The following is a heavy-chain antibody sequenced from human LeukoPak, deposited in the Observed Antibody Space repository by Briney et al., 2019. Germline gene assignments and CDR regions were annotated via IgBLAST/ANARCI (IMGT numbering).Heavy chain of an antibody. D-gene: IGHD3-16*01. Sequence: PGGSLRLSCAASAFTFSTYWMSWVRQAPGKGLEWVANMNQDGSETHYVDSVKGRFTISRDNAKNSLSLQMNSLRADDTAVYYCAQSGSYAAFDYWGQGTLVTVSS. CDR2: MNQDGSET. J-gene: IGHJ4*02. CDR1: AFTFSTYW. CDR3: AQSGSYAAFDY. V-gene: IGHV3-7*01.